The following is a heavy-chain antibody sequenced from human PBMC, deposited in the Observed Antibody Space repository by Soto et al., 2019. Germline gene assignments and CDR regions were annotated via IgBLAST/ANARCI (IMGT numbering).Heavy chain of an antibody. V-gene: IGHV3-33*01. CDR2: IWYDGINE. CDR3: ARDDIPGRAVAIYGMDI. D-gene: IGHD6-19*01. J-gene: IGHJ6*02. Sequence: QPGGSLRLSCAASGFTFSNYGIHWVRQAPCKGLEWVAVIWYDGINEYYADSVKGRFTISRDNSKNTLYLQMNSLRAEDTAVYYCARDDIPGRAVAIYGMDILGQGTTVTVSS. CDR1: GFTFSNYG.